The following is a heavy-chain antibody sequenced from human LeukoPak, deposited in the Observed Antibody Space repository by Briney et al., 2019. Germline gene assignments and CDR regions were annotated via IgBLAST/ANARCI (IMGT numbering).Heavy chain of an antibody. J-gene: IGHJ4*02. D-gene: IGHD3-10*01. Sequence: GRSLRLSCAASGFTFSSYAMHWVRQAPGKGLEWVAVISYDGSNKYYADSVKGRFTISRDNSKNTLYLQMNSLRAEDTAVYHCARDYYGSGSYDYWGQGTLVTVSS. V-gene: IGHV3-30-3*01. CDR1: GFTFSSYA. CDR3: ARDYYGSGSYDY. CDR2: ISYDGSNK.